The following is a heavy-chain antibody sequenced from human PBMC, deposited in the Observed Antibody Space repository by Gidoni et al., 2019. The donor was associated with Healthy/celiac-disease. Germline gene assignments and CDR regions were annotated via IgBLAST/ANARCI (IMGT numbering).Heavy chain of an antibody. J-gene: IGHJ6*03. CDR1: GFTFSSYG. CDR3: AKGIMTYYYMDV. D-gene: IGHD2-21*02. V-gene: IGHV3-30*18. Sequence: QVQLVESGGGVVQPGRSLRLSCAASGFTFSSYGMHWVRQAQGKGLEWVAVISYDGSNKYYADSVKGRFTISRDNSKNTLYLQMNSLRAEDTAVYYCAKGIMTYYYMDVWGKGTTVTVSS. CDR2: ISYDGSNK.